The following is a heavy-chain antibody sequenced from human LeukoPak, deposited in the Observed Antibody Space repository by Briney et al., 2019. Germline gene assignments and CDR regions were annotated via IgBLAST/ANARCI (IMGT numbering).Heavy chain of an antibody. Sequence: GGSLRLSCAASGFTFSSYSMNWVRQAPGKGLEGVSSISSSSSYIYYADSVKGRFTISRDNAKNSLYLQMNSLRAEDTAVYYCARDIAVAGTAFDIWGQGTMVTVSS. D-gene: IGHD6-19*01. V-gene: IGHV3-21*01. CDR2: ISSSSSYI. CDR3: ARDIAVAGTAFDI. CDR1: GFTFSSYS. J-gene: IGHJ3*02.